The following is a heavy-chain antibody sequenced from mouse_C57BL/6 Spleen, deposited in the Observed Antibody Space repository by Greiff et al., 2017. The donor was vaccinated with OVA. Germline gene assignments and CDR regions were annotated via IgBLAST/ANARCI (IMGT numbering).Heavy chain of an antibody. D-gene: IGHD3-2*02. V-gene: IGHV1-42*01. CDR2: INPSTGGT. CDR3: ARRDQATGY. J-gene: IGHJ2*01. Sequence: VQLQQSGPELVKPGASVKISCKASGYSFTGYYMNWVKQSPEKSLEWIGEINPSTGGTTYNQKFKAKATLTVDKSSSTAYMQLKSLTSEDSAVYYCARRDQATGYWGKGTTLTVSS. CDR1: GYSFTGYY.